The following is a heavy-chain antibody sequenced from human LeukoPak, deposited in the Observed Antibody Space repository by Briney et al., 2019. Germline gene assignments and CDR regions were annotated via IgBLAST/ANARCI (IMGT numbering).Heavy chain of an antibody. CDR2: FSDSGDAT. Sequence: GGSLRLSCAASGFTFSSYAISWVRQAPGKGLEWVSGFSDSGDATYYADSVKGRFTISRDNSKNTLYLQMNSLRAEDTAVYYCAKEDKYGTYRYNLFDYWGQGTLVTVSS. J-gene: IGHJ4*02. CDR3: AKEDKYGTYRYNLFDY. D-gene: IGHD3-16*02. CDR1: GFTFSSYA. V-gene: IGHV3-23*01.